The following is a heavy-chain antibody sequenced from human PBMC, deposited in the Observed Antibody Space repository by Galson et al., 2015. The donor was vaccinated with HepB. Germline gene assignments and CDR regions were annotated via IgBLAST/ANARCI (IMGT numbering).Heavy chain of an antibody. CDR3: ARDRDSSGYYHDAFDI. CDR2: ISYDGSNK. Sequence: SLRLSCAASGFTFSSYAMHWVRQAPGKGLEWAAVISYDGSNKYYADSVKGRFTISRDNSKNTLYLQMNSLRAEDTAVYYCARDRDSSGYYHDAFDIWGQGTMVTVSS. V-gene: IGHV3-30-3*01. CDR1: GFTFSSYA. J-gene: IGHJ3*02. D-gene: IGHD3-22*01.